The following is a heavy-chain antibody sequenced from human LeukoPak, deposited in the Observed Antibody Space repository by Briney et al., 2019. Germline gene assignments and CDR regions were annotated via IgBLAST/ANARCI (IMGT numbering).Heavy chain of an antibody. CDR2: IRSKAYGGTT. D-gene: IGHD6-19*01. CDR3: TRDRGAVAGTNYYGMDV. CDR1: GFTFGDYA. V-gene: IGHV3-49*03. Sequence: GGSLRLSCTASGFTFGDYAMSWFRQAPGKGLEWVGFIRSKAYGGTTEYAASVKGRFTISRDDSKSIAYLQMNSLKTEDTAVYYCTRDRGAVAGTNYYGMDVWGQGTTVTVSS. J-gene: IGHJ6*02.